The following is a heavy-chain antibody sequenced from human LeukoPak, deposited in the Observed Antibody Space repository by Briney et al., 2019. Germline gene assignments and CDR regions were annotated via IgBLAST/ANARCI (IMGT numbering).Heavy chain of an antibody. Sequence: PGGSLRLSCAASGFIFDDYAMYWVRQAPGKGLEWVSGISWNSHIIDYADSVKGRFTISRDNAKTSLFLQMNSLTTDDTAFYYCARLTGAASGTYYFDFWGQGTLVTVSS. CDR1: GFIFDDYA. V-gene: IGHV3-9*01. CDR2: ISWNSHII. J-gene: IGHJ4*02. D-gene: IGHD1-26*01. CDR3: ARLTGAASGTYYFDF.